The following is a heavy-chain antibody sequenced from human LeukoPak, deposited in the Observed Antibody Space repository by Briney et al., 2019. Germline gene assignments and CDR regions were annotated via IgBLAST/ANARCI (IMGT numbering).Heavy chain of an antibody. CDR2: INQGGSVK. CDR1: GFTLSTYW. V-gene: IGHV3-7*01. D-gene: IGHD5/OR15-5a*01. J-gene: IGHJ4*02. CDR3: VRLSRSVPNDY. Sequence: PGGSLRLSCAASGFTLSTYWISGVRHPQGRGREGVANINQGGSVKQHVDSVEGRFTVSRDNAKNSLFLQMNSLRAEDTAVYYCVRLSRSVPNDYWGQGTLVTVSS.